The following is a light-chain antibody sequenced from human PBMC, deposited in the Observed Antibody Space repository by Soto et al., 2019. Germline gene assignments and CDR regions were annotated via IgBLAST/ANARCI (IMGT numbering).Light chain of an antibody. Sequence: EIVFTQSPATRSLSPGERATLSCRASQSIASYLAWYQQKPGQAPRLLIYAASNRETGIPARFSGSGSGTEFILSISRLEPEDFAVYYCQQYGTSSRTFGQGTKVDIK. CDR1: QSIASY. J-gene: IGKJ1*01. V-gene: IGKV3-11*01. CDR2: AAS. CDR3: QQYGTSSRT.